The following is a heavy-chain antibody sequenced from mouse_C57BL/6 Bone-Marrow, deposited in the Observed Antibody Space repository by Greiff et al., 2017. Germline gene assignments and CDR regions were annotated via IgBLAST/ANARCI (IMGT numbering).Heavy chain of an antibody. V-gene: IGHV3-6*01. J-gene: IGHJ3*01. Sequence: EVQLVESGPGLVKPSQSLSLTCSVTGYSITSGYYWNWIRQFPGNKLEWMGYISYDGSNNYNPSLKNRISITRDTSKNQFFLKLNSVTTEDTATYYCARGRNDYPWFAYWGQGTLVTVSA. CDR2: ISYDGSN. CDR1: GYSITSGYY. CDR3: ARGRNDYPWFAY. D-gene: IGHD2-4*01.